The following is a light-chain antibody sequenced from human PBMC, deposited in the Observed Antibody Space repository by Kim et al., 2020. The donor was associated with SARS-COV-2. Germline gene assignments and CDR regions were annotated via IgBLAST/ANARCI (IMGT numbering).Light chain of an antibody. CDR2: GAS. V-gene: IGKV3-15*01. Sequence: EILMTQSPATLSLSPGERATLSCGASQSVITNLAWYQQKPGQAPRLLIYGASTRATGIPTRFSGSGSGTQFTLAISSLQSEDFGVYFCQQSNNWPPTFGQGTKVDIK. CDR3: QQSNNWPPT. CDR1: QSVITN. J-gene: IGKJ1*01.